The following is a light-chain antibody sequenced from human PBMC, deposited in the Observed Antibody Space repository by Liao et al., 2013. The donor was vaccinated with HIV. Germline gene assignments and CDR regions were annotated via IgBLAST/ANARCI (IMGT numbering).Light chain of an antibody. Sequence: SYELTQPPSVSVSPGQTARITCSGDALPKQYAYWYQQKPGQAPLLVIYKGSERPSGIPERFSGSSSGTTVTCFFTISGVQAEDEADYYCLSADSSGTHPYVFGTGTKVTVL. J-gene: IGLJ1*01. CDR2: KGS. CDR1: ALPKQY. CDR3: LSADSSGTHPYV. V-gene: IGLV3-25*03.